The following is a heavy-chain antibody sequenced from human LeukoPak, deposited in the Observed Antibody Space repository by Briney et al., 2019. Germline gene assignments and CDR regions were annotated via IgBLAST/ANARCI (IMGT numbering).Heavy chain of an antibody. CDR2: INPNSGGT. V-gene: IGHV1-2*02. D-gene: IGHD2-15*01. Sequence: ASVKVSCKASGYTFTDYYLHWVRQAPGQGLEWMGWINPNSGGTNYAQKFQGRVTMTRDTSISTAYMELSRLRSDDTAVYYCASLYYCSGGSCSNWFDPWGQGTLVTVSS. J-gene: IGHJ5*02. CDR3: ASLYYCSGGSCSNWFDP. CDR1: GYTFTDYY.